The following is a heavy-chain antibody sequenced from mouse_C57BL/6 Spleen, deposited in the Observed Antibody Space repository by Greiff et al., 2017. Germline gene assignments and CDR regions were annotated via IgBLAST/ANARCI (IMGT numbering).Heavy chain of an antibody. CDR1: GFTFSSYA. D-gene: IGHD2-1*01. V-gene: IGHV5-4*01. CDR3: ARDYYGNHGFAY. CDR2: ISDGGSYT. Sequence: EVQLVESGGGLVKPGGSLKLSCAASGFTFSSYAMSWVRQTPEKRLEWVATISDGGSYTYYPDTVKGRFTISRDNAKNNLYLQMSQLKSEDTAMYYCARDYYGNHGFAYWGQGTLVTVSA. J-gene: IGHJ3*01.